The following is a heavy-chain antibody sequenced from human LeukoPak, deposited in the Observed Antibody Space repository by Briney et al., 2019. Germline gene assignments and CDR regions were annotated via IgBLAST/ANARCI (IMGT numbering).Heavy chain of an antibody. Sequence: SETLSLTCAVYGGSFTDYYWSWIRQPPGKGLEWIGEINHSGSTNYNPSLKSRVTISVDTSKNQFSLKLSSVTAADTAVYYCASLTGTTDYYYYCMDVWGKGTTVTVSS. J-gene: IGHJ6*03. V-gene: IGHV4-34*01. D-gene: IGHD1-20*01. CDR1: GGSFTDYY. CDR3: ASLTGTTDYYYYCMDV. CDR2: INHSGST.